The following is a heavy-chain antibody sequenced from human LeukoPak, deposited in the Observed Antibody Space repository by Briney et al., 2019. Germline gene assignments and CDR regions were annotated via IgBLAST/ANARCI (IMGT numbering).Heavy chain of an antibody. D-gene: IGHD2-15*01. Sequence: SVKVSCKASGGTFSSYAISWVRQAPGQGLEWMGGIIPIFCTANYAQKFQGRVTITADESTSTAYMELSSLRSEDTAVYYCARDLGCSGGSWCYWGQGTLVTVSS. CDR3: ARDLGCSGGSWCY. CDR1: GGTFSSYA. V-gene: IGHV1-69*01. J-gene: IGHJ4*02. CDR2: IIPIFCTA.